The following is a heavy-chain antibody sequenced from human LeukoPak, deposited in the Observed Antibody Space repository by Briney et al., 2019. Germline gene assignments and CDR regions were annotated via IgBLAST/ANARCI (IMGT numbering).Heavy chain of an antibody. V-gene: IGHV4-34*01. Sequence: SETLSLTCAVYGGSFSGYYWSWIRQPPGKGLEWIGEINHSGSTNYNPSLKSRVTISVDTSKNQFSLKLSSVTAADTAVYYCARDDILTGYYHFDYWGQGTLVTVSS. CDR3: ARDDILTGYYHFDY. CDR1: GGSFSGYY. J-gene: IGHJ4*02. D-gene: IGHD3-9*01. CDR2: INHSGST.